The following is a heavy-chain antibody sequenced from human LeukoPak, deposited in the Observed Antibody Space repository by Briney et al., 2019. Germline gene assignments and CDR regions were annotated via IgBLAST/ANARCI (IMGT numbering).Heavy chain of an antibody. J-gene: IGHJ4*02. CDR2: ISGSGGST. CDR1: GFTFSSYA. CDR3: AKAPTHFDWYDY. D-gene: IGHD3-9*01. V-gene: IGHV3-23*01. Sequence: PGGSLRLSCAASGFTFSSYAVSWVRQAPGKGLEWVSAISGSGGSTYYADSVKGRFTISRDNSKNTLYLQMNSLRAEDTAVYYCAKAPTHFDWYDYWGQGTLVTVSS.